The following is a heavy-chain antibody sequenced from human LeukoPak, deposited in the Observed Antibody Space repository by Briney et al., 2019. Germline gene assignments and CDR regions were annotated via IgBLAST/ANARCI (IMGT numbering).Heavy chain of an antibody. Sequence: SETLSLTCAVYGGSFSGYYWSWIRQPPGKALEWIGEINHSGSTNYNPSLKSRVTISVDTSKNQFSLKLSSVTAADTAVYYCARAYYDILTGYSNWFDPWGQGTLVTVSS. V-gene: IGHV4-34*01. CDR1: GGSFSGYY. CDR2: INHSGST. D-gene: IGHD3-9*01. J-gene: IGHJ5*02. CDR3: ARAYYDILTGYSNWFDP.